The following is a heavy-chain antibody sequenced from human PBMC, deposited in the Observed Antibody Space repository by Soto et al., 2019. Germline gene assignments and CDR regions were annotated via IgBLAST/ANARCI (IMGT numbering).Heavy chain of an antibody. V-gene: IGHV3-30-3*01. J-gene: IGHJ5*02. CDR1: GFTFSSYT. CDR3: ARSLSGDYAWFDP. CDR2: ISYDGSNT. D-gene: IGHD4-17*01. Sequence: PGGSLRLSCAASGFTFSSYTMHWVRQAPGKGLEWVALISYDGSNTYYADSVKGRFTISRDNSKNTLYLQMNSLRAEDTAVYSCARSLSGDYAWFDPWGQGTLVTVSS.